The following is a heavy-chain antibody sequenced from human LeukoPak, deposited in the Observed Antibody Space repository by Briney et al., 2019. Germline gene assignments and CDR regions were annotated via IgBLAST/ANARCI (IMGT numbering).Heavy chain of an antibody. J-gene: IGHJ4*02. CDR2: IYYSGTT. Sequence: SETLSLTCTVSGASISSSTYYWGWIRQPPGKGPEWIGSIYYSGTTHYNPSLKSRVTISLDMSKNQFSLKLSSVTAADTALYYCARDKGHFDVDYWGQGTLVTVSS. V-gene: IGHV4-39*07. CDR3: ARDKGHFDVDY. D-gene: IGHD3-9*01. CDR1: GASISSSTYY.